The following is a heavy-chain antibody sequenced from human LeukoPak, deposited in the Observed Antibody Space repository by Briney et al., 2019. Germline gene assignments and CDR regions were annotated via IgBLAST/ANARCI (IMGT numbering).Heavy chain of an antibody. J-gene: IGHJ4*02. CDR1: GFTFNEHY. CDR3: VASIIKPSNY. V-gene: IGHV3-72*01. D-gene: IGHD3-10*01. CDR2: TKNRANPYTT. Sequence: GGTLRLSSATSGFTFNEHYLGWVRQAPGKGLEWVGRTKNRANPYTTEYAASVKCRFTISIDNSQNSLRLQMNSLKTEDTAIYYCVASIIKPSNYWGQGTLFTVSS.